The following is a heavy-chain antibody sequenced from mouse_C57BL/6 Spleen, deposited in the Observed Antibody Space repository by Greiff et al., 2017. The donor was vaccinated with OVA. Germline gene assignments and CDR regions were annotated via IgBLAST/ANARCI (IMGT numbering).Heavy chain of an antibody. CDR1: GYTFTSYW. CDR3: FITTVGDCAMDY. Sequence: EVQLQQSGTVLARPGASVKMSCKTSGYTFTSYWMHWVKQRPGQGLEWIGAIYPGNSDTSYNQKFKGKAKLTAVTSASTAYMELSSLTNEDSAVYYCFITTVGDCAMDYWGQGTSVTVSS. D-gene: IGHD1-1*01. V-gene: IGHV1-5*01. J-gene: IGHJ4*01. CDR2: IYPGNSDT.